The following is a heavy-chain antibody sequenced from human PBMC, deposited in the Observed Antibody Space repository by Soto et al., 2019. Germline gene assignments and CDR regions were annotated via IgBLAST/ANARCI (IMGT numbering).Heavy chain of an antibody. J-gene: IGHJ3*02. Sequence: PSETLSLTCAVSGGSISSGGYSWSWIRQPPGEGLEWIGYIYHSGSTYYNPSLKSRVTISVDRSKNQFSLKLSSVTAADTAVYYCATRVTMVRGVIAMGAFDIWGQGTMVTVSS. CDR2: IYHSGST. CDR3: ATRVTMVRGVIAMGAFDI. V-gene: IGHV4-30-2*01. CDR1: GGSISSGGYS. D-gene: IGHD3-10*01.